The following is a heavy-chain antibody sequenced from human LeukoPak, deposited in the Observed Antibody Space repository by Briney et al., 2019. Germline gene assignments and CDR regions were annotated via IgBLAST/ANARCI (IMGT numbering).Heavy chain of an antibody. CDR2: INTNTGNP. V-gene: IGHV7-4-1*02. CDR1: GYTFTTYA. J-gene: IGHJ5*02. CDR3: ARDHGDCRSATCYNWFDP. D-gene: IGHD2-2*01. Sequence: ASVKVSCKASGYTFTTYAMNWVRQAPGQGLEWMGWINTNTGNPTYAQGFTGRFVFSLDTSVSTAYLQISSLKAEDTAAYYCARDHGDCRSATCYNWFDPWGQGTLVTVSS.